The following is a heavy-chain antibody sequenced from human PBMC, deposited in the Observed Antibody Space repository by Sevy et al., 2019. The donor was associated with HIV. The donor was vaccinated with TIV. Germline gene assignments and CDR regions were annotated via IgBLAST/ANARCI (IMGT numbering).Heavy chain of an antibody. CDR2: ISNSGTNI. CDR1: GFRFSSYE. Sequence: GGSLRLSCAAPGFRFSSYEMNWVRQAPGKGLEWVASISNSGTNIYYSDSVRGRFTISRDTAKNSLYLQMNSLRAEDTAVYYCARDLPPSATTVAHFDYWGQGTLVTVSS. V-gene: IGHV3-48*03. CDR3: ARDLPPSATTVAHFDY. J-gene: IGHJ4*02. D-gene: IGHD4-17*01.